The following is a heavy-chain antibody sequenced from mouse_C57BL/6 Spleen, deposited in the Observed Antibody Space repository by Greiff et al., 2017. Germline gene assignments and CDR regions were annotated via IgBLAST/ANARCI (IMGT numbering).Heavy chain of an antibody. V-gene: IGHV1-15*01. CDR3: TRVYGNTWFAY. Sequence: QVQLKEPGAELVRPGASVTLSCKASGYSFTDYEMHWVKQTPVHGLEWIGAIDPDTGGTAYNQKFKGKAILTADKSSSTAYMELRSLTSEDSAVYYCTRVYGNTWFAYWGQGTLVTVSA. CDR2: IDPDTGGT. J-gene: IGHJ3*01. CDR1: GYSFTDYE. D-gene: IGHD2-1*01.